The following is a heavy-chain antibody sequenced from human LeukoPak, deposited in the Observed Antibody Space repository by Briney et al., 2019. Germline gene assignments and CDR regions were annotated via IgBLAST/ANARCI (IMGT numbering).Heavy chain of an antibody. D-gene: IGHD6-13*01. CDR1: GYSISSGYY. J-gene: IGHJ4*02. V-gene: IGHV4-38-2*02. Sequence: PSETLSLTCTVSGYSISSGYYWGWIRQPPGKGLEWIGSIYYSGSAYYNPSLKSRVTISVDTSKNQFSLKLSSVTAADTAVYYCARDNIAAAGRGNDYWGQGTLVTVSS. CDR2: IYYSGSA. CDR3: ARDNIAAAGRGNDY.